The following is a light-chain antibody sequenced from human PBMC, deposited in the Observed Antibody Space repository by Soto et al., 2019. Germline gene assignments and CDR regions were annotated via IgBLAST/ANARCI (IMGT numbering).Light chain of an antibody. CDR2: AAS. V-gene: IGKV1-8*01. Sequence: SSLSASTGDRVTITCRASQGISSYLAWYQQKPGKAPKLLIYAASTLQSGVPSRFSGSGSGTDFTLTISCLQSEDFATYYCQQYYSYPPLTFGGGTKVDIK. J-gene: IGKJ4*01. CDR3: QQYYSYPPLT. CDR1: QGISSY.